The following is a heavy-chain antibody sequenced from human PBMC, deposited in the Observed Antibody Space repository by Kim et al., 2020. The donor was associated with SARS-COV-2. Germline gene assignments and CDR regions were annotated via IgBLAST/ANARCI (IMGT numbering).Heavy chain of an antibody. V-gene: IGHV1-58*01. CDR3: AADSVYYYYGMDV. J-gene: IGHJ6*02. Sequence: AQKFQERVTITRDMSTSTAYMELSSLRSEDTAVYYCAADSVYYYYGMDVWGQGTTVTVSS.